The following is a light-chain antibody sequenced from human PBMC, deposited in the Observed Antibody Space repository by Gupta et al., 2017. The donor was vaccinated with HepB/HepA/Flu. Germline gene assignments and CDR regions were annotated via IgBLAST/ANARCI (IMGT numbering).Light chain of an antibody. Sequence: EIVVTQFPATLSLSPGERATLSCRASQSVSRYLAWYQQKRVQAPRLLIYDASNRATGIPARFSCSGSGTDFTLTISSLEPEDFAVYYCQQRYRWPLTFGQGTTLEI. CDR2: DAS. V-gene: IGKV3-11*01. J-gene: IGKJ2*01. CDR1: QSVSRY. CDR3: QQRYRWPLT.